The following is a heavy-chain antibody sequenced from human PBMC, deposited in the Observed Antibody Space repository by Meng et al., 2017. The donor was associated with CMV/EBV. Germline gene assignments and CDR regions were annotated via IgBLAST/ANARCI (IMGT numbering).Heavy chain of an antibody. CDR3: ARDSAVAGVVDY. Sequence: QPQLEESGPGLVKPSETLSLTCTGSGGSISSSSYYWGWIRQPPGKGLEWIGSIYYSGSTYYNPSLKSRVTISVDTSKNQFSLKLSSVTAADTAVYYCARDSAVAGVVDYWGQGTLVTVSS. CDR2: IYYSGST. V-gene: IGHV4-39*07. D-gene: IGHD6-19*01. CDR1: GGSISSSSYY. J-gene: IGHJ4*02.